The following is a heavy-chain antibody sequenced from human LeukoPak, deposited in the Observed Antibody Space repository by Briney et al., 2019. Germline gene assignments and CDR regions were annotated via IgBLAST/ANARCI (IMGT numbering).Heavy chain of an antibody. Sequence: GGSLRLSCAASGFTFSSYAMHWVRQAPGKGLEWVSVIYSGGSTYYADSVKGRFTISRDNSKNTLYLQMNSLRAEDTAVYYCARGGLAGGRYCSGGSCRYNWFDPWGQGTLVTVSS. V-gene: IGHV3-53*01. CDR1: GFTFSSYA. D-gene: IGHD2-15*01. CDR2: IYSGGST. CDR3: ARGGLAGGRYCSGGSCRYNWFDP. J-gene: IGHJ5*02.